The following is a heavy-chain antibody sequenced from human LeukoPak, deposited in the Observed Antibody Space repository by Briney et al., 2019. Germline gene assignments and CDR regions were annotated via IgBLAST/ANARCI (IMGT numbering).Heavy chain of an antibody. CDR1: GLSFSSYA. J-gene: IGHJ6*02. V-gene: IGHV3-23*01. Sequence: GASLRLSCAASGLSFSSYAMTWVRQAPGKGLEWVTSIDAGGGDTYHSDSVKGRFTTSRDNSMNTLYLQMNSLRADDTAVYYCGRPTKYWLVRGNGVDVWGQGTTVTVSS. CDR2: IDAGGGDT. D-gene: IGHD6-19*01. CDR3: GRPTKYWLVRGNGVDV.